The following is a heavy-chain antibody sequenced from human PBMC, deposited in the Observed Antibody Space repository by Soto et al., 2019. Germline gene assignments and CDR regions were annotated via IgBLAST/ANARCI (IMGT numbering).Heavy chain of an antibody. Sequence: EVHLVESGGGLVQPGGSLRLSCAASGFTFSDHHMDWVRQAPGKGLEWVGRTRNKANSYTTEYAASVKGRFPISRDDSKNSLYLQMNSLKTEDTAVYYCSRDLGSWGQGTLVTVSS. J-gene: IGHJ5*02. V-gene: IGHV3-72*01. CDR3: SRDLGS. CDR1: GFTFSDHH. CDR2: TRNKANSYTT.